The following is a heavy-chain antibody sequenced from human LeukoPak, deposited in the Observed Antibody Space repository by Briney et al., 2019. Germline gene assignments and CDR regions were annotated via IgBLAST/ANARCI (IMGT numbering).Heavy chain of an antibody. Sequence: PGGSLRLSCAASVFTFSKYLMLWVRQAPGKGRESVSRINTDGTVTTYADPVKGRFTVSKENADNTMLLQMNSVRDEDTAVYYCATKQWLAPPPDSWGQGTPVTVSS. CDR3: ATKQWLAPPPDS. V-gene: IGHV3-74*01. J-gene: IGHJ4*02. CDR1: VFTFSKYL. D-gene: IGHD6-19*01. CDR2: INTDGTVT.